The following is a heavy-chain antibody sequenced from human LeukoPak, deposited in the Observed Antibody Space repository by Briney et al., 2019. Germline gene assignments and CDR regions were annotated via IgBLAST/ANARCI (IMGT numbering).Heavy chain of an antibody. D-gene: IGHD3-10*01. V-gene: IGHV4-34*01. Sequence: SETLSLTCAVYGGSFSGYYWSWIRQPPGKGLEWIGEINHSGSTNYNPSLKSRVTISVDTSKNQFSLKLSSVTAADTAVYYCARESYYGSGSHYYYYMDVWGKGTTVTVSS. CDR2: INHSGST. J-gene: IGHJ6*03. CDR3: ARESYYGSGSHYYYYMDV. CDR1: GGSFSGYY.